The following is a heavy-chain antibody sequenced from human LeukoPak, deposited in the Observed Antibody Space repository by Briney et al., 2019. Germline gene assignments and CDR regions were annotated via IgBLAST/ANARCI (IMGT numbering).Heavy chain of an antibody. J-gene: IGHJ4*02. CDR3: AKDRGVAGTGALDY. Sequence: GGSLRLSCAGSGFIFSDYWMNWVRQAPGKGLEWVANINQDGGEKFYVDSVKGRFTISRDNSKNTLYLQMNSLRAEDTAVYYCAKDRGVAGTGALDYWGQGTLVTVSS. D-gene: IGHD6-19*01. V-gene: IGHV3-7*01. CDR1: GFIFSDYW. CDR2: INQDGGEK.